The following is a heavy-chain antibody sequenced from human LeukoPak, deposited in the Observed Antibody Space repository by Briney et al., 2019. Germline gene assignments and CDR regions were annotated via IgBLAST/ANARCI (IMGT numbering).Heavy chain of an antibody. CDR2: INHSGST. Sequence: SETLSLTCAVYGGSFSGYYWSWIRQPPGKGLEWIGEINHSGSTNYNPSLKSRVTISVDTSKNQFSLKLSSVTAADTAVYYCAREIDSSGYYRNYYFAYWRQGTLVTVSS. CDR1: GGSFSGYY. CDR3: AREIDSSGYYRNYYFAY. D-gene: IGHD3-22*01. J-gene: IGHJ4*02. V-gene: IGHV4-34*01.